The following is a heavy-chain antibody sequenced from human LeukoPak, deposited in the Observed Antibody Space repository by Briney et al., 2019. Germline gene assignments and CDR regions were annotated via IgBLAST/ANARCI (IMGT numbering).Heavy chain of an antibody. Sequence: SVKVSCKASGGTFSSYAISWVRQAPGQGLEWMGGIIPIFGTANYAQKFQGRVTITADESTSTAYMELSSLRSEDTAVYYCARSSGGLMDKYYFDYWGQGTLVTVSS. CDR3: ARSSGGLMDKYYFDY. CDR2: IIPIFGTA. D-gene: IGHD3-10*01. J-gene: IGHJ4*02. CDR1: GGTFSSYA. V-gene: IGHV1-69*13.